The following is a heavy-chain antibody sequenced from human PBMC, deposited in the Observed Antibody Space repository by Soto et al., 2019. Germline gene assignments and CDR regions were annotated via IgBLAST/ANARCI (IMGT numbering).Heavy chain of an antibody. Sequence: QVQLVESGGGVVQPGRSLRLSCAASGFTFSSYGMHWVRQAPGKGLEWVAVIWYDGSNKYYADSVKGRFTISRDNSKNTLYLQMSSLIAEDTAVYYWARDGGCRDGYAVGGNWFDPWGQGTLVAVSS. CDR3: ARDGGCRDGYAVGGNWFDP. J-gene: IGHJ5*02. CDR2: IWYDGSNK. CDR1: GFTFSSYG. V-gene: IGHV3-33*01. D-gene: IGHD5-12*01.